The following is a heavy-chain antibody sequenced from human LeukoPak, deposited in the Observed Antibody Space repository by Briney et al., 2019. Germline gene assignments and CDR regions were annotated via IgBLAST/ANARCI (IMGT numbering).Heavy chain of an antibody. J-gene: IGHJ5*01. CDR1: GGSISSYY. CDR2: IYYSGNS. Sequence: SETLSLTCTVSGGSISSYYWSWIRQPPGKGLQWIGYIYYSGNSNYNPSLKSRVTISIDTPKNQFSLKLTSVTAADTAVYYCAGGSYGTDSWGQGTLVTVSS. CDR3: AGGSYGTDS. D-gene: IGHD5-18*01. V-gene: IGHV4-59*01.